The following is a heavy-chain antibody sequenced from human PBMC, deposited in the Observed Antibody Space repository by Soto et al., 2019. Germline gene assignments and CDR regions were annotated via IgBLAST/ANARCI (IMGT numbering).Heavy chain of an antibody. Sequence: GGSLRLSCAASGFTFSSYSMNWVRQAPGKGLEWVSYISSSSSTIYYADSVKGRFTISRDNAKNSLYLQMNSLRDEDTAVYYCARGSYYDFWSGYYEEGYYYYGMAVWGQGTTVTVSS. V-gene: IGHV3-48*02. CDR2: ISSSSSTI. D-gene: IGHD3-3*01. CDR3: ARGSYYDFWSGYYEEGYYYYGMAV. CDR1: GFTFSSYS. J-gene: IGHJ6*02.